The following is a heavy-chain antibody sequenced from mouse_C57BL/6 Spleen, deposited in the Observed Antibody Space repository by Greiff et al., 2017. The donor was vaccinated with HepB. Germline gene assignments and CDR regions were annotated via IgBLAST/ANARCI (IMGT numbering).Heavy chain of an antibody. V-gene: IGHV1-42*01. J-gene: IGHJ2*01. Sequence: ESGPELVKPGASVKISCKASGYSFTGYYMNWVKQSPEKSLEWIGEINPSTGGTTYNQKFKAKATLTVDKSSSTAYMQLKSLTSEDSAVYYCARPYGSSYFDYWGQGTTLTVSS. CDR3: ARPYGSSYFDY. CDR2: INPSTGGT. D-gene: IGHD1-1*01. CDR1: GYSFTGYY.